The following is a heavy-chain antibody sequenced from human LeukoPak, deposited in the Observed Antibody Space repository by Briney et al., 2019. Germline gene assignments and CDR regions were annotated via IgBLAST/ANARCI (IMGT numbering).Heavy chain of an antibody. CDR1: GFTFSSYS. CDR3: ARDASYYDFWSGYYFDY. CDR2: ISSSSSTI. D-gene: IGHD3-3*01. V-gene: IGHV3-48*01. J-gene: IGHJ4*02. Sequence: GGSLRLSCAASGFTFSSYSMNWVRQAPGKGLEWVSYISSSSSTIYYADSVKGRFTISRDNAKNSLYLQMNGLRAEDTAVYYCARDASYYDFWSGYYFDYWGQGTLVTVSS.